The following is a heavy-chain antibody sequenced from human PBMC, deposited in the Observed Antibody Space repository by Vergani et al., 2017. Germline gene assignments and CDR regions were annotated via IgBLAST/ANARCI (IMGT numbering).Heavy chain of an antibody. V-gene: IGHV3-33*06. J-gene: IGHJ4*02. CDR2: IWYDGSNK. CDR1: GFTFSSYG. CDR3: AKPKDGSGSYYFDY. D-gene: IGHD3-10*01. Sequence: QVQLVESGGGVVQPGRSLRLSCAASGFTFSSYGMHWVRQAPGKGLEWVAVIWYDGSNKYYADSVKGRFTISRDNSKNTLYLQMNSLRAEDTAVYYCAKPKDGSGSYYFDYWGQGTLVTVSS.